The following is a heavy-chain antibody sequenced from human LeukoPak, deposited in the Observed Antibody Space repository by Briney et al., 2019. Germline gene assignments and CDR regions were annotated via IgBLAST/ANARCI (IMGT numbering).Heavy chain of an antibody. V-gene: IGHV4-38-2*02. J-gene: IGHJ5*02. CDR3: ARQGFGIAAAGTRGVWFDP. CDR1: GYSISSGYY. Sequence: SETLSLTCTVSGYSISSGYYWGWIRQPPGKGLEWIGNIYHSGSTYYNPSLKSRVTISVDTSKNQFSLKLSSVTAADTAVYYCARQGFGIAAAGTRGVWFDPWGQGTLVTVSS. D-gene: IGHD6-13*01. CDR2: IYHSGST.